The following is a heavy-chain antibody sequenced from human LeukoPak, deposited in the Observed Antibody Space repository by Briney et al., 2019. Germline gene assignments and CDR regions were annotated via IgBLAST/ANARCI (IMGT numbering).Heavy chain of an antibody. D-gene: IGHD6-19*01. J-gene: IGHJ5*02. CDR1: GFTVSSNY. Sequence: GGSLRLSGAASGFTVSSNYMSWVRQAPGKGLEWVSVIYSGGSTYHADSVKGRFTISRDNSKNTLYLQMNSLRAEDTAVYYCAREVEYSSGWSNWFDPWGQGILVTVSS. CDR3: AREVEYSSGWSNWFDP. CDR2: IYSGGST. V-gene: IGHV3-53*01.